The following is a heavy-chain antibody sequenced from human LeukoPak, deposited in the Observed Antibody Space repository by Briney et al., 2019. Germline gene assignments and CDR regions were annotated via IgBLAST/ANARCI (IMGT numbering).Heavy chain of an antibody. CDR3: ARGHVLRYFDWLSGLDAFDI. Sequence: ASVKVSXKASGYTFTSYDINWVRQATGQGLEWMGWMNPNSGNTGYAQKFQGRVTMTRYTSISTAYMELSSLRSEDTAVYYCARGHVLRYFDWLSGLDAFDIWGQGTMVTVSS. CDR1: GYTFTSYD. CDR2: MNPNSGNT. J-gene: IGHJ3*02. D-gene: IGHD3-9*01. V-gene: IGHV1-8*01.